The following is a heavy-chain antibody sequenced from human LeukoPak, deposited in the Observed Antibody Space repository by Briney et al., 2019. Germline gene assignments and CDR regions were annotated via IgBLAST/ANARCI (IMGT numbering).Heavy chain of an antibody. V-gene: IGHV3-48*03. CDR2: ISSGGRTI. CDR1: GFTFSNYE. D-gene: IGHD2-15*01. Sequence: PGGSLRLSCAASGFTFSNYEMNWVRQAPGKGLEWVSYISSGGRTIYYADSVKGRFTFSRDNAKNSLYLQMNSLRAEDTAVYYCARVGRDWFDSWGQGTLVTVSS. J-gene: IGHJ5*01. CDR3: ARVGRDWFDS.